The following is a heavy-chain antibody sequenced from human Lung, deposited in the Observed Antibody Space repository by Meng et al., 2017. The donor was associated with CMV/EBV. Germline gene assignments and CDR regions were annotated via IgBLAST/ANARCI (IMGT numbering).Heavy chain of an antibody. D-gene: IGHD6-6*01. Sequence: ASVXVSCKASGYTFTDNYIYWVRQAPGQGLEWMGWINPNSGGTNYAQKFQGRVTMTRDTSTSTAFMDLSRLRSDDRAVYYCARVSTPGRPRSHFDSWGQGTRVTGAS. CDR2: INPNSGGT. V-gene: IGHV1-2*02. J-gene: IGHJ4*02. CDR3: ARVSTPGRPRSHFDS. CDR1: GYTFTDNY.